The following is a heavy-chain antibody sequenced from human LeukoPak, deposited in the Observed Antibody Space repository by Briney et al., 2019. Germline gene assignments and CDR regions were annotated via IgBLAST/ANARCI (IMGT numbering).Heavy chain of an antibody. CDR2: IIPILGIA. D-gene: IGHD4-4*01. CDR3: ARDTVTTPDAFDI. V-gene: IGHV1-69*04. J-gene: IGHJ3*02. Sequence: SVKVSCKASGGTFSSYAISWVRQAPGQGLEWMGRIIPILGIANYAQKFQGRVTITADKSTSTAYMELSSLRSEDTAVYYCARDTVTTPDAFDIWGQGTMVTVSS. CDR1: GGTFSSYA.